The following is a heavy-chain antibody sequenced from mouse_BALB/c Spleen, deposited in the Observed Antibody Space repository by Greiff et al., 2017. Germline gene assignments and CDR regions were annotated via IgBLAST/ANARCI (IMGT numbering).Heavy chain of an antibody. CDR3: ARRRNGNYNWYFDV. V-gene: IGHV1-77*01. CDR1: GYTFTDYY. D-gene: IGHD2-1*01. J-gene: IGHJ1*01. CDR2: IYPGSGNT. Sequence: VQLQQSGAELARPGASVKLSCKASGYTFTDYYINWVKQRTGQGLEWIGEIYPGSGNTYYNEKFKGKATLTADKSSSTAYMQLSSLTSEDSAVYFCARRRNGNYNWYFDVWGAGTTVTVSS.